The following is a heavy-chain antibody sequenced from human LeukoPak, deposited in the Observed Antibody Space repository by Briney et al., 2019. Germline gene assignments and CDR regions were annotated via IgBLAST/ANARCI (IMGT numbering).Heavy chain of an antibody. J-gene: IGHJ3*02. CDR3: ARGRGGQCPTARVGAFDI. CDR1: GGSFSGYY. V-gene: IGHV4-34*01. Sequence: SETLSLTCAVYGGSFSGYYWSWIRQPPGKGLEWIGEINHSGSTNYNPSLKSRVTISVDTSKNQFSLKLSSVTAADTAVYYCARGRGGQCPTARVGAFDIWGQGTMVTVSS. D-gene: IGHD5/OR15-5a*01. CDR2: INHSGST.